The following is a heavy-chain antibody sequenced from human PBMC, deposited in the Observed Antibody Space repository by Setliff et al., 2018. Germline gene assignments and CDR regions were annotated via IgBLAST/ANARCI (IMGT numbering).Heavy chain of an antibody. Sequence: GGSLRLSCAASGFTFSRYSMNWVRQAPGKGLEWVSSISSSSSTIYYADSVKGRFTISRDNAKNSLYLQMNSLRAEDTAVYYCARDSSDWYFDLWGRGTLVTVSS. CDR3: ARDSSDWYFDL. CDR2: ISSSSSTI. V-gene: IGHV3-48*04. D-gene: IGHD3-3*01. J-gene: IGHJ2*01. CDR1: GFTFSRYS.